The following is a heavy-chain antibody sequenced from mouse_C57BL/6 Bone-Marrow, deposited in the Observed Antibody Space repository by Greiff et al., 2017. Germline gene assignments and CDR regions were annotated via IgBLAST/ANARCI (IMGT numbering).Heavy chain of an antibody. V-gene: IGHV1-64*01. Sequence: QVQLQQPGAELVKPGASVKLSCKASGYTFTSYWMHWVKQRPGQGLEWIGMIHPNSGNTYYNEKFKGKATLTADKSSSTAYMELRSLTSEDSAVYFCARGTTVVATGEAWFAYWGQGTLVTVSA. J-gene: IGHJ3*01. CDR2: IHPNSGNT. D-gene: IGHD1-1*01. CDR3: ARGTTVVATGEAWFAY. CDR1: GYTFTSYW.